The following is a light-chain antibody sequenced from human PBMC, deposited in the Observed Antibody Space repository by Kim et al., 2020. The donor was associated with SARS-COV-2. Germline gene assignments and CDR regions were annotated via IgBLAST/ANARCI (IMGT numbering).Light chain of an antibody. CDR3: HQYVRSPYS. CDR2: DAS. CDR1: QRISSNY. Sequence: LSQGERARLSCKADQRISSNYLAWYQHKPGQSPSLLIHDASNRATGIPDRFSGSGSGTDFTLTISRLEPEDFAVYCCHQYVRSPYSFGQGTKLEIK. J-gene: IGKJ2*03. V-gene: IGKV3-20*01.